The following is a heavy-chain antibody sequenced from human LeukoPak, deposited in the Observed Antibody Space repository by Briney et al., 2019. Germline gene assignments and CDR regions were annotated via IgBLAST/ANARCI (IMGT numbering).Heavy chain of an antibody. CDR2: IYYSGST. J-gene: IGHJ3*02. CDR3: ARASPGDGHAFDI. CDR1: GGSISSSSYY. V-gene: IGHV4-39*07. D-gene: IGHD3-16*01. Sequence: SETLSLTCTVSGGSISSSSYYWGWIRQPPGKGLEWIGSIYYSGSTYYNPSLKSRVTISVDTSKNQFSLKLSSVTAADTAVYYCARASPGDGHAFDIWGQGTMVTVSS.